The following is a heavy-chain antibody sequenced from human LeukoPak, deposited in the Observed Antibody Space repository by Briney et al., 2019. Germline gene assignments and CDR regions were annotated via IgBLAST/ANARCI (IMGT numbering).Heavy chain of an antibody. CDR1: GFIVISDY. CDR3: ARESSSGYYLPY. CDR2: IYSGGKT. D-gene: IGHD3-22*01. V-gene: IGHV3-66*02. Sequence: GGSLRLSCAASGFIVISDYMSWVRQGPGKGLEWVSVIYSGGKTYYADSVKGRFTISRDDSKNTLYLQMNSLTSEDTAVYYCARESSSGYYLPYWGQGTLVTVSS. J-gene: IGHJ4*02.